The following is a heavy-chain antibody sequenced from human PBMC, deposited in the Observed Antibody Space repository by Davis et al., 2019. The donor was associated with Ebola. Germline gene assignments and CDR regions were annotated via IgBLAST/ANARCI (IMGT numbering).Heavy chain of an antibody. J-gene: IGHJ5*02. CDR1: GGSISFYY. D-gene: IGHD6-25*01. CDR2: VHNSGST. V-gene: IGHV4-59*01. Sequence: MPGGSLRLSCSISGGSISFYYWSWIRQSPGKGLEWLGYVHNSGSTNYNPSLKSRVTMSIDTSNNQISLTLTSVNAADTAVYYCARANSGLTSDWFDPWGQGTLVTVSS. CDR3: ARANSGLTSDWFDP.